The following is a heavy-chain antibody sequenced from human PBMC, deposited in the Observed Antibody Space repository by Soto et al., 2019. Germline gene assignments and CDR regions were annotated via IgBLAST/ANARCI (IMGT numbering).Heavy chain of an antibody. J-gene: IGHJ1*01. D-gene: IGHD1-1*01. CDR3: ANPGATFFQNCPP. Sequence: GALKISFEASWYTFTSYWIGWVRQTPRKGLEWVGIIYPGESDIRYSPSFQDQVTISADKSIRTAYLQWRSLKASDTAMYYCANPGATFFQNCPPWGQGTLVTVSS. CDR2: IYPGESDI. CDR1: WYTFTSYW. V-gene: IGHV5-51*01.